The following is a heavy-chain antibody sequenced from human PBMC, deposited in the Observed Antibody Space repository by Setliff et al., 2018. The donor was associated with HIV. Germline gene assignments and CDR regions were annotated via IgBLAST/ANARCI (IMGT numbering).Heavy chain of an antibody. CDR2: IYASGKT. CDR3: ARVGASGVPSTMDYYYYMDV. V-gene: IGHV4-4*07. CDR1: GDSLNTYY. Sequence: SETLSLTCNVSGDSLNTYYWSWIRQSGGKGLEWIGRIYASGKTTFNPSLKSRVRMSVDTSKNQFSLKLTSVTASDTAVYYCARVGASGVPSTMDYYYYMDVWGKGTTVTVSS. D-gene: IGHD3-10*01. J-gene: IGHJ6*03.